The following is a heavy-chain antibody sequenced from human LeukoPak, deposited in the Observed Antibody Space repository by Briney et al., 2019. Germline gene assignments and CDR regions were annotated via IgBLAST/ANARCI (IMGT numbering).Heavy chain of an antibody. CDR3: ARDIGLAPPHAFDI. CDR2: IYYSGST. J-gene: IGHJ3*02. V-gene: IGHV4-31*03. CDR1: GGSISSGGYY. D-gene: IGHD1-26*01. Sequence: SETLSLTCTVSGGSISSGGYYWSWIRQHPGTGLEWIGYIYYSGSTYYNPSLKSRVTISVDTSKNQFSLKLSSVTAADTAVYYCARDIGLAPPHAFDIWGQGTMVTVSS.